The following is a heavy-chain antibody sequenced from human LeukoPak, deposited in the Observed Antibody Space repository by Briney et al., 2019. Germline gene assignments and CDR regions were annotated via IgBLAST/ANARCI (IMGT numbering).Heavy chain of an antibody. Sequence: SETLSLTCIVSGGSINNYYWSWIRQPPGKGLEWIGYIYYTGSTNYSPSLKSRVTISADTSKNQFSLKLRSVTAADTVVYFCARHQGHDFYDSSGYYSFDYWGQGTLVTVSS. CDR2: IYYTGST. CDR1: GGSINNYY. J-gene: IGHJ4*02. V-gene: IGHV4-59*08. D-gene: IGHD3-22*01. CDR3: ARHQGHDFYDSSGYYSFDY.